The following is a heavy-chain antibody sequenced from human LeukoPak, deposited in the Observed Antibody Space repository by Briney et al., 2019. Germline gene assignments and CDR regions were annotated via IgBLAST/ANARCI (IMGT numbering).Heavy chain of an antibody. CDR3: ARALMAGTEAFDI. J-gene: IGHJ3*02. V-gene: IGHV4-39*07. CDR1: GGSISSSSYY. D-gene: IGHD6-19*01. CDR2: IYYSGST. Sequence: PSETLSLTCTVSGGSISSSSYYWGWIRQPPGKGLEWIGSIYYSGSTNYNPSLKSRVTMSVDTSKNQFSLKLSSVTAADTAVYYCARALMAGTEAFDIWGQGTMVTVSS.